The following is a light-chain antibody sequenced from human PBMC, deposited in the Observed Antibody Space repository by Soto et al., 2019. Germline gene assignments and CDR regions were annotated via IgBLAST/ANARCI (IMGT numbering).Light chain of an antibody. CDR1: QSVSSSY. Sequence: IVMTQSPGTLCLSPGDRATLSCRASQSVSSSYLAWYQQQPGQAPRLLIYGASSRATGIPDRFSGSGSGTDFTLTISRLEPEDFAVYYCQQYGSSSWTFGQGTKVDIK. CDR2: GAS. J-gene: IGKJ1*01. CDR3: QQYGSSSWT. V-gene: IGKV3-20*01.